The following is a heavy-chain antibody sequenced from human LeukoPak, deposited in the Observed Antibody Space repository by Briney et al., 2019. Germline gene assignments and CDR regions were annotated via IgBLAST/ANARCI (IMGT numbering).Heavy chain of an antibody. CDR3: AQEIPQYTSNWYWVN. J-gene: IGHJ4*02. Sequence: GGSLRLSCAASGFTFSNYSMHWVRQSPGQGLEWVAVVSYEGRTQYYADAVKGRFTISRDKCKKKLLLQMNSKRAEDTAAYYRAQEIPQYTSNWYWVNWGQGTLVSVSS. CDR1: GFTFSNYS. CDR2: VSYEGRTQ. V-gene: IGHV3-30*18. D-gene: IGHD6-13*01.